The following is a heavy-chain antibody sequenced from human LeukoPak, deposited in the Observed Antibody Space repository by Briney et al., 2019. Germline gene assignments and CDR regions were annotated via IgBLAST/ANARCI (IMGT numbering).Heavy chain of an antibody. J-gene: IGHJ4*02. CDR1: GFSLNASGMC. CDR3: ARMNRGNYFDY. D-gene: IGHD7-27*01. V-gene: IGHV2-70*11. CDR2: IDWDDDT. Sequence: SGPALVKPTQTLTLTCTFSGFSLNASGMCVSWIRQPPGKALEWLARIDWDDDTYYSTSLNTRLTISKDTSKNQVVLTMTNMDPVDTATYYRARMNRGNYFDYWGQGTLVTVSS.